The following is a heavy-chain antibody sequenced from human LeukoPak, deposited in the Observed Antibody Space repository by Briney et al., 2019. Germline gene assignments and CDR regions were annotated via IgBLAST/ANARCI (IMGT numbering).Heavy chain of an antibody. Sequence: PGGSLRLSCAASGFTFSDCYMSWIRQAPGKGLEWVSYISSGGSVMYYADSVKGRFTISRDNAKNSLYLQVNSLRAKDTAVYYCAGGGGSYYFDSWGQGTLVTVSS. CDR3: AGGGGSYYFDS. J-gene: IGHJ4*02. V-gene: IGHV3-11*04. CDR1: GFTFSDCY. D-gene: IGHD1-26*01. CDR2: ISSGGSVM.